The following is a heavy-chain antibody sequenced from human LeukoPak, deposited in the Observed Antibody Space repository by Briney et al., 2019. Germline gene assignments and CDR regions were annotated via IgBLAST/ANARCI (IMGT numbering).Heavy chain of an antibody. CDR1: GGSISSYY. CDR3: ARGTLWNDDY. D-gene: IGHD1-1*01. Sequence: SETLSLTCTVSGGSISSYYWSWIRQPPGKGLEWIGYIYYSGSTYYNPSLKSRVTISVDTSKNQFSLKLSSVTAADTAVYYCARGTLWNDDYWGQGTLVTVSS. CDR2: IYYSGST. V-gene: IGHV4-59*08. J-gene: IGHJ4*02.